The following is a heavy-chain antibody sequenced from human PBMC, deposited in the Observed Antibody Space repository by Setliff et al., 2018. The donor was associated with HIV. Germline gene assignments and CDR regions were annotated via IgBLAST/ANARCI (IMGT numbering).Heavy chain of an antibody. CDR2: IDPSNSNT. D-gene: IGHD4-17*01. CDR1: GYSFSSYW. Sequence: GESLKISCQGSGYSFSSYWINWVRQMPGKGLEWMGRIDPSNSNTNYSPSFQGHVPVSADKSISTAYLQWSSLKASDTAMYYCARGFYGDYYFDYWGQGTLVTVSS. V-gene: IGHV5-10-1*01. J-gene: IGHJ4*02. CDR3: ARGFYGDYYFDY.